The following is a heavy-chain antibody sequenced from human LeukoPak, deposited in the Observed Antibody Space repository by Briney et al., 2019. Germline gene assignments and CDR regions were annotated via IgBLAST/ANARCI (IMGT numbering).Heavy chain of an antibody. CDR1: GGSISSYY. CDR3: ARAPIPYDRSRTDYRFDP. V-gene: IGHV4-59*01. D-gene: IGHD3-16*01. Sequence: SETLSLTCSVSGGSISSYYWGWIRQPPGKGLEWIGYIYYSGSTNYNPSLKSRVTISLDTSKSQFSLELTSVTAADTAVYYCARAPIPYDRSRTDYRFDPWGQGTLVTVAS. CDR2: IYYSGST. J-gene: IGHJ5*02.